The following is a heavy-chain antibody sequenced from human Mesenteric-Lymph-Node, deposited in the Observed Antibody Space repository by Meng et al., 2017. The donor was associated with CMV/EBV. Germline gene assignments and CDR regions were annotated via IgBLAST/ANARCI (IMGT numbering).Heavy chain of an antibody. CDR1: GGSITSYY. CDR2: IYYSVIT. V-gene: IGHV4-59*01. Sequence: SETLSLTCTVSGGSITSYYWSWIRQPPGKGLEWIAYIYYSVITNYNPSLKSRVTISVDTSKNQSSLKLSSVTAADTAVYYCARSWGYYYYGMDVWGQGTTVTVSS. D-gene: IGHD6-13*01. CDR3: ARSWGYYYYGMDV. J-gene: IGHJ6*02.